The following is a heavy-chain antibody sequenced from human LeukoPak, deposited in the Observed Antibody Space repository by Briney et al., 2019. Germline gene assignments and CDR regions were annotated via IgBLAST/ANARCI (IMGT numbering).Heavy chain of an antibody. CDR3: AKEPSRYDILTGYYPSGYFDY. D-gene: IGHD3-9*01. CDR1: GFTFSSYA. V-gene: IGHV3-23*01. Sequence: GGSPRLSGAASGFTFSSYAMSWDRQAPGKGLEWGSAISGSGGSTYYADSVKGRFTISRDNSKDTLYLQMNSLRAEDTAVYYCAKEPSRYDILTGYYPSGYFDYWGQGTLVTVSS. J-gene: IGHJ4*02. CDR2: ISGSGGST.